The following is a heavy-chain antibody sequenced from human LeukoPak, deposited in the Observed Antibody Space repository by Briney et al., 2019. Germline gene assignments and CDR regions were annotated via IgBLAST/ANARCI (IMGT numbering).Heavy chain of an antibody. V-gene: IGHV3-7*03. D-gene: IGHD3-16*01. J-gene: IGHJ6*02. CDR1: GFTFDDHG. Sequence: GGSLRLSCEASGFTFDDHGMNWARQAPGKGLEWVASINHNGNVNYYVDSVKGRFTISRDNAKNSLYLQMSNLRAEDTAVYFCARGGGLDVWGQGATVTVSS. CDR2: INHNGNVN. CDR3: ARGGGLDV.